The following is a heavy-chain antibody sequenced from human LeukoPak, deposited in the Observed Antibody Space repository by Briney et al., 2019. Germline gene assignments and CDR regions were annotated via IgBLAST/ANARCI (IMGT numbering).Heavy chain of an antibody. Sequence: PGGSLKLSCAASGFTFSGSAMHWVRQASGKGLEWVGRIRSKSNSYATAYATSVKGRFTISRDDSKNTAYLQMNSLKTEDTAVYYYVAAAGIDYYGMDVWGQGTTVTVSS. CDR2: IRSKSNSYAT. V-gene: IGHV3-73*01. J-gene: IGHJ6*02. D-gene: IGHD6-13*01. CDR3: VAAAGIDYYGMDV. CDR1: GFTFSGSA.